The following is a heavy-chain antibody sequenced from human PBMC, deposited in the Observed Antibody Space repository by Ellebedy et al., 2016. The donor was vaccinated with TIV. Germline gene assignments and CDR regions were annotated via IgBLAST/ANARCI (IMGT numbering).Heavy chain of an antibody. D-gene: IGHD5-18*01. Sequence: ASVTVSCXASGYTFTSYYMHWVRQAPGQGLEWVGWISAYNGNTNYAQKLQGRVTMTTDTSTSTAYMELRSLRSDDTAVYYCARDTAMVLYDYWGQGTLVTVSS. CDR2: ISAYNGNT. J-gene: IGHJ4*02. V-gene: IGHV1-18*04. CDR1: GYTFTSYY. CDR3: ARDTAMVLYDY.